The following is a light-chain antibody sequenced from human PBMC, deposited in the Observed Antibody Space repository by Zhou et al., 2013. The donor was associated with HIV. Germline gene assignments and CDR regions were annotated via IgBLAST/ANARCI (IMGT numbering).Light chain of an antibody. V-gene: IGKV3-20*01. CDR1: QSVTSTF. CDR2: DAS. J-gene: IGKJ1*01. CDR3: LKYYSAPRT. Sequence: VVLTQSPGTLSLSPGERATLSCRASQSVTSTFLAWYQQKPGQAPRLLIYDASNRATGIPARFSGSGSGTDFTLTISSLQPEDVATYYCLKYYSAPRTFGQGTKVEIK.